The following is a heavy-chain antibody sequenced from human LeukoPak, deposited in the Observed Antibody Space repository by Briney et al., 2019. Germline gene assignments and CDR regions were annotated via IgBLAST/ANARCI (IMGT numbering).Heavy chain of an antibody. CDR2: ISYDGSNK. CDR3: AREPLRTWHSSGFREAFDI. Sequence: GGSLRLSSAASGFTFSSYAMHWVRQAPGKGLEWVAVISYDGSNKYYADSVKGRFTISRDNSKNTLYLQMNSLRAEDTAVYYCAREPLRTWHSSGFREAFDIWGQGTMVTVSS. D-gene: IGHD3-22*01. J-gene: IGHJ3*02. CDR1: GFTFSSYA. V-gene: IGHV3-30*04.